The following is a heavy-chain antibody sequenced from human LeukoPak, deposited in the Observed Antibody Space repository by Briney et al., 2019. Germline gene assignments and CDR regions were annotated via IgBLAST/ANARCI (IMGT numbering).Heavy chain of an antibody. CDR1: GGSIDNNDYY. J-gene: IGHJ5*02. CDR3: ARGLALIYGSGSGKRWFDP. V-gene: IGHV4-39*07. Sequence: PSETLSLTCTVSGGSIDNNDYYWGWIRQPPGRGLEWIGSIYYNGDAYYNPSLRSRVTISVDTSKNQFSLKLSSVTAADTAVYYCARGLALIYGSGSGKRWFDPWGQGTLVTVSS. D-gene: IGHD3-10*01. CDR2: IYYNGDA.